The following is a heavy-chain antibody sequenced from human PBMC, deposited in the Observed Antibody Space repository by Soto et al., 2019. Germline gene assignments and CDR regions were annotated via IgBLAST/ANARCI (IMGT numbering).Heavy chain of an antibody. J-gene: IGHJ5*02. Sequence: GASVKVSCKASGYTFTSYGISWVRQAPGQGLEWMGWISAYNGNTNYAQKLQGRVTMTTDTSTSTAYMELRSLRSDDTAVYYCARSPASFRGLNWFDPWGQGTLVTAPQ. V-gene: IGHV1-18*01. CDR1: GYTFTSYG. D-gene: IGHD2-15*01. CDR3: ARSPASFRGLNWFDP. CDR2: ISAYNGNT.